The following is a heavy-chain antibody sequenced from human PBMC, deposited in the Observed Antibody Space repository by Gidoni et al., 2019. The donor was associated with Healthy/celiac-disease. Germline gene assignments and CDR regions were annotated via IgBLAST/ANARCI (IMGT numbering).Heavy chain of an antibody. V-gene: IGHV1-69*01. CDR3: ARLGSSGRYLGWFDP. CDR2: IIPISSTA. J-gene: IGHJ5*02. D-gene: IGHD6-19*01. CDR1: GGTFSSYA. Sequence: QVQLVQSGAEVKTPGSSVKVSCKASGGTFSSYAISWVRQAHGQGLEWMGGIIPISSTANYAQKFQGRVTITADESTSTAYMERSSLRSEDTAVYYCARLGSSGRYLGWFDPWGQGTRVTVSS.